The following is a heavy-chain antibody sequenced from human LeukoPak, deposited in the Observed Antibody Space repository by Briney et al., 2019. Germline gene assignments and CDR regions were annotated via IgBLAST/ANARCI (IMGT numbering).Heavy chain of an antibody. Sequence: GGSLRLSCAGSGFTVTSNYMNWVRQAPGKGLEWVSVIYSGGGTYYADSVKGRFTISRDNSKNTLYLQMNSLRDEDTAVYYCARWSTSSWFQFDYCGQGTLVTVSS. CDR3: ARWSTSSWFQFDY. CDR1: GFTVTSNY. V-gene: IGHV3-66*01. D-gene: IGHD6-13*01. J-gene: IGHJ4*02. CDR2: IYSGGGT.